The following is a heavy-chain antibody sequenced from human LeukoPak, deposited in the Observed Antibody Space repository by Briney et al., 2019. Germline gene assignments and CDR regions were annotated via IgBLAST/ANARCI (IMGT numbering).Heavy chain of an antibody. CDR1: GFTFGDYA. V-gene: IGHV3-49*04. J-gene: IGHJ4*02. Sequence: PGGSLRLSCTASGFTFGDYAMSWVRQAPGKGLEWVGFIRSKAYGGTTESAASVKGRFTISRDDSKSIAYLQMNSLKTEDTAVYYCTRDVCGGDCYSEEFDYWGQGTLVTVSS. D-gene: IGHD2-21*02. CDR3: TRDVCGGDCYSEEFDY. CDR2: IRSKAYGGTT.